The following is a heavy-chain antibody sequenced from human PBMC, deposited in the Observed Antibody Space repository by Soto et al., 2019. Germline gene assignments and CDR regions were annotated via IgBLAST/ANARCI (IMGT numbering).Heavy chain of an antibody. CDR1: GGSISSSSYY. J-gene: IGHJ4*02. D-gene: IGHD6-13*01. Sequence: SETLSLTCTVSGGSISSSSYYWGWIRQPPGKGLEWIGSIYYSGSTYYNPSLKSRVTISVDTSKNQFSLKLSSVTAADTAVYYCARLIDPYIAAAGPQRSDYWGQGTLVTVSS. V-gene: IGHV4-39*01. CDR2: IYYSGST. CDR3: ARLIDPYIAAAGPQRSDY.